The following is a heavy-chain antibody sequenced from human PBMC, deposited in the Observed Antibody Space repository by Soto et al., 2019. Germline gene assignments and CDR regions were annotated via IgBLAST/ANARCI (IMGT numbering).Heavy chain of an antibody. CDR3: ARISSVDPYGYVNGGLDV. J-gene: IGHJ6*02. CDR2: FYHSGNS. Sequence: SGTLSLTCSVSGGSIRSYYWSWIRQSPEKGLEWIGYFYHSGNSNYNPSLKSRVTISVDTSKNQLSLSLRSVTAADTAVYFCARISSVDPYGYVNGGLDVWGQGTTVTVSS. CDR1: GGSIRSYY. V-gene: IGHV4-59*01. D-gene: IGHD5-18*01.